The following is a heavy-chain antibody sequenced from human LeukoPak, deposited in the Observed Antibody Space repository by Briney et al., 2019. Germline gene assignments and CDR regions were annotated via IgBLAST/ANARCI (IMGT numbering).Heavy chain of an antibody. V-gene: IGHV4-4*07. J-gene: IGHJ4*02. CDR1: GGSINNYY. CDR2: IYTRGST. CDR3: AFWNTYYSASGEYN. Sequence: PSETLSLTCTVSGGSINNYYWSWIRQPAGKGLEWIGRIYTRGSTNYNPSLKSRVTMSVDTSKNQFSLKLSSVTAADTAIYYCAFWNTYYSASGEYNWGQGTTVTVSS. D-gene: IGHD3-3*01.